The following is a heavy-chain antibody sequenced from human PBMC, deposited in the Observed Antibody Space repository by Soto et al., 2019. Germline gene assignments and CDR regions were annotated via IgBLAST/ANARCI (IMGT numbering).Heavy chain of an antibody. CDR3: VHRGYMYGNWDHGYFDY. CDR2: IYWDDDK. CDR1: GFSLTTSGVG. V-gene: IGHV2-5*02. J-gene: IGHJ4*02. D-gene: IGHD5-18*01. Sequence: QITLKESGLTRVKPTQTLTLTCTFSGFSLTTSGVGVGWIRKTPGQALEWLAVIYWDDDKRYSPTLKNRLTITKDSSKNQVVLTMAYMDPVDTATYFCVHRGYMYGNWDHGYFDYWGQGTLVTVSS.